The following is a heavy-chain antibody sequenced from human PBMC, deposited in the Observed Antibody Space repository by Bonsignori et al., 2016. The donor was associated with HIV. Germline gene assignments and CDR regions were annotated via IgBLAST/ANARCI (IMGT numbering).Heavy chain of an antibody. J-gene: IGHJ3*02. V-gene: IGHV1-58*01. CDR2: IVVGSGNT. D-gene: IGHD3-22*01. Sequence: WVRQAPGQRLEWIGWIVVGSGNTNYAQKFQERVTITRDMSTSTAYMELSSLRSEDTAVYYCAAESSSYDSSGYYSKAFDIWGQGTMVTVSS. CDR3: AAESSSYDSSGYYSKAFDI.